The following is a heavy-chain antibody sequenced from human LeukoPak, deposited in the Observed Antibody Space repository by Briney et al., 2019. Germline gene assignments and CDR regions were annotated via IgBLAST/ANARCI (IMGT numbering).Heavy chain of an antibody. CDR2: IIPIFGTA. CDR1: GGTFSSYA. J-gene: IGHJ6*03. V-gene: IGHV1-69*13. CDR3: ADPSSILWWRAGYYYMDV. D-gene: IGHD2-21*01. Sequence: GASVKVSCKASGGTFSSYAISWVRQAPGQGLEWMGGIIPIFGTANYAQKFQGRVTITADESTSTAYMELSSLRSEDTAVYYCADPSSILWWRAGYYYMDVWGKGTTVTVSS.